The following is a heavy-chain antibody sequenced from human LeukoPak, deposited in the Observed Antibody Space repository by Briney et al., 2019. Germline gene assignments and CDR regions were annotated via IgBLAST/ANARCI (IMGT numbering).Heavy chain of an antibody. CDR2: MNRDGSST. V-gene: IGHV3-74*01. CDR1: GFTFSSYY. CDR3: ARGLRDGYNYNYYYYMDV. J-gene: IGHJ6*03. D-gene: IGHD5-24*01. Sequence: GGSLRLSCAASGFTFSSYYMHWVRQAPGKGLVWVSRMNRDGSSTSYADSVKGRFTISRDNAKNTLYLQMNSLRAEDTAVYYCARGLRDGYNYNYYYYMDVWGKGTTVTVSS.